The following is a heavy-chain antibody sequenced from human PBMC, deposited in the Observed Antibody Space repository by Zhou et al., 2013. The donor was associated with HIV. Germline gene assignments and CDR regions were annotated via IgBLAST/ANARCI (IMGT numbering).Heavy chain of an antibody. D-gene: IGHD3-22*01. CDR2: NHHSGST. Sequence: QVQLQESGPGLVKPSETLSLTCTVSGFSISSGYFWGWIRQPPGKGLEYITSNHHSGSTYYNPSLKNRVTISLDMPKNQFSLKLSSVTAADTAVYYCARNYDSSGYYPYDAFDIWGQGTMVTVSS. V-gene: IGHV4-38-2*02. CDR3: ARNYDSSGYYPYDAFDI. CDR1: GFSISSGYF. J-gene: IGHJ3*02.